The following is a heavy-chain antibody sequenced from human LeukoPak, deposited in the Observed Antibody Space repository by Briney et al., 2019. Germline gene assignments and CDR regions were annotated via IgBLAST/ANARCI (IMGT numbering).Heavy chain of an antibody. D-gene: IGHD3-10*01. J-gene: IGHJ4*02. V-gene: IGHV3-48*01. Sequence: PGGSLRLSCAASGFTFSSFYMHWVRQAPGKGLEWVSYISSGGTPTQYADSVKGRFTISRDDAKDSLSLQMNSLRAEDTAVYYCAGYGSGSYYWSGGQGTLVTVSS. CDR1: GFTFSSFY. CDR2: ISSGGTPT. CDR3: AGYGSGSYYWS.